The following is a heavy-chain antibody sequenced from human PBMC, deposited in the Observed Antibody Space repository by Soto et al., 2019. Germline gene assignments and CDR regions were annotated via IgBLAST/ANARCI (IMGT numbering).Heavy chain of an antibody. V-gene: IGHV3-30*18. CDR3: VKDGSSGWPYFDDMDV. CDR2: ILYDGSKK. D-gene: IGHD6-19*01. CDR1: GFTFSSYG. Sequence: GGSLRLCSSASGFTFSSYGMHWVRQAPGKGLEWVAVILYDGSKKYYADSVKGRFTISRDNSKNALYLQMSSLRAEDTALYYCVKDGSSGWPYFDDMDVWGRGTTVTVSS. J-gene: IGHJ6*02.